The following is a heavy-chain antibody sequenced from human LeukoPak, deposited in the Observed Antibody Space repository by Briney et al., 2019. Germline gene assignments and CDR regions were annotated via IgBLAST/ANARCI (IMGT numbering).Heavy chain of an antibody. CDR1: GGSISSSSSY. D-gene: IGHD3-10*01. J-gene: IGHJ5*02. CDR2: ISYSGST. V-gene: IGHV4-39*07. CDR3: ARGRRLGFRNWFDP. Sequence: LSLTCTVSGGSISSSSSYWGWIRQPPGRGLEWIGSISYSGSTNYNPSLKSRVTISVDTSKNQFSLKLSPVTAADTAVYYCARGRRLGFRNWFDPWGQGTLVTVSS.